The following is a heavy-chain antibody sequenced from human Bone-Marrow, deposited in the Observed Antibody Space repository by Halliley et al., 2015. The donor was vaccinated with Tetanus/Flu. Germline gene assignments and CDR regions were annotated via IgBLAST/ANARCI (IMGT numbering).Heavy chain of an antibody. Sequence: GVSYISSSGSTIYYADSVKARFTISRDNAENSLFLQMNSLRGEDTAIYYCARDRPYSGYIDYWGQGILVPVSS. CDR2: ISSSGSTI. D-gene: IGHD5-12*01. CDR3: ARDRPYSGYIDY. J-gene: IGHJ4*02. V-gene: IGHV3-48*03.